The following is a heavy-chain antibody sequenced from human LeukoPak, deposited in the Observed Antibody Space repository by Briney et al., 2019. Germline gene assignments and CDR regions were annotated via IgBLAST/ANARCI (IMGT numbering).Heavy chain of an antibody. V-gene: IGHV3-23*01. J-gene: IGHJ3*02. CDR3: AREVGTPQAFDI. D-gene: IGHD1-26*01. CDR1: GFTLSNYG. CDR2: VSGSDDTT. Sequence: GGSLRLSCTASGFTLSNYGVSWVRQAPGKGLEWVSSVSGSDDTTYYADSVKGRFTISRDNSKNTLYLQMNSLKAEDTAIYYCAREVGTPQAFDIWGQGTMVTVS.